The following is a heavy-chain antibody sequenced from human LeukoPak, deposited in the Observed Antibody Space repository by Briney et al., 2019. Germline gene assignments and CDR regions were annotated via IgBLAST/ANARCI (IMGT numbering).Heavy chain of an antibody. CDR3: ASGLGGNYPGN. V-gene: IGHV1-2*02. CDR1: GYTFTAYY. Sequence: VSVKVSCKGSGYTFTAYYMDWVRQAPGQGLEWMGRINPNSGGTNYAQKFQGRVTMTGDTSISTAYMELSGLTSDDTAVYYCASGLGGNYPGNWGQGTQVTVSS. J-gene: IGHJ4*02. D-gene: IGHD2-21*01. CDR2: INPNSGGT.